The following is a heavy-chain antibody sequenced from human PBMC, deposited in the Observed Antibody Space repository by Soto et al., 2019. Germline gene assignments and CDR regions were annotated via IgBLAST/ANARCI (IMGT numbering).Heavy chain of an antibody. CDR1: GYTFTSYY. J-gene: IGHJ6*03. V-gene: IGHV1-46*03. D-gene: IGHD3-9*01. CDR3: AREGYDILTGTVYYYYMDV. CDR2: INPSGGST. Sequence: ASVKVSCKASGYTFTSYYMHWVRQAPGQGLEWMGIINPSGGSTSYAQKFQGRVTMTRDTSTSTVYMELSSLRSEDTAVYYCAREGYDILTGTVYYYYMDVWGKGTTVTVSS.